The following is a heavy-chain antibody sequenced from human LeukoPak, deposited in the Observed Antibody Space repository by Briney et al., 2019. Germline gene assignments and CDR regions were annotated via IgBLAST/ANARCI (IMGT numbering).Heavy chain of an antibody. CDR2: VWHVVSNK. V-gene: IGHV3-33*01. D-gene: IGHD6-13*01. J-gene: IGHJ6*02. Sequence: QPGGSLRLSCVASGFTFSTYGMRWVRQAPGKGLEWVAAVWHVVSNKYYADSGKGRFTLSRHNSKKTPYLQMNSLRAEDTAVYYCARDSYSSSWYYSSRYYYYYDGMDVWGQGTTVTVSS. CDR3: ARDSYSSSWYYSSRYYYYYDGMDV. CDR1: GFTFSTYG.